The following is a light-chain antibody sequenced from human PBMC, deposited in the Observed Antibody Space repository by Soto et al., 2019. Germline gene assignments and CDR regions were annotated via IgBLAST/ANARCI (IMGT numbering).Light chain of an antibody. CDR3: SSYTSTMTNV. V-gene: IGLV2-14*03. CDR1: SSDVGCFNS. CDR2: DVV. J-gene: IGLJ1*01. Sequence: QSVLTQPASVSGSPGQSITIACTGTSSDVGCFNSVSWYQLRPGTAPKLILYDVVDRPSGVSYRFSGSKSGNTASLTISGLQAADEADYFCSSYTSTMTNVFGSGTKVTVL.